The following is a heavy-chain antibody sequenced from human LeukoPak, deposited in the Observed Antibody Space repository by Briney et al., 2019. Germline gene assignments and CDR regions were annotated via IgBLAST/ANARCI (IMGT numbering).Heavy chain of an antibody. CDR1: GLTFSSSA. J-gene: IGHJ6*02. Sequence: AGGSLRLSCAASGLTFSSSAMHWVRQAPGKGLEWVAVISYDESNKYYADSVKGRFTISRDNSKNTLYLQMNSLRAEDTAVYYCARGTDTKPFWSGYWVDVWGQGTTVTVSS. V-gene: IGHV3-30*03. CDR3: ARGTDTKPFWSGYWVDV. CDR2: ISYDESNK. D-gene: IGHD3-3*01.